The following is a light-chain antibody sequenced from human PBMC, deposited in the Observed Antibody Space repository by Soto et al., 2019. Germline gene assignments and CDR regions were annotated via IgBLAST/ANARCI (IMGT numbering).Light chain of an antibody. V-gene: IGLV2-14*03. J-gene: IGLJ2*01. CDR3: SSYTCGSTRVV. Sequence: QSALTQPASVSGSPGQSITISFTGTSSDVGGYNYVSWYQQHPGKAPKVMIYDVSKRPSGISNRFSGSKSGNTASLTISGLQVEDEADYYCSSYTCGSTRVVFGGGTKLTVL. CDR2: DVS. CDR1: SSDVGGYNY.